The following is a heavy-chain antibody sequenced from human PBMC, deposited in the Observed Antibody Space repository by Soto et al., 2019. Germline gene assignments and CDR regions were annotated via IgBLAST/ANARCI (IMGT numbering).Heavy chain of an antibody. Sequence: QVLLVESGGGVVQPGTSLRLSCAASGFSFRNYGMHWVRQAPGKGLEWVAVTSSDGSTKYYAASVKGRFTISSDNSKNILYLQMSSLRAEDTALYYCARWGGSYYESWFDPWGQGTLVIVSS. CDR3: ARWGGSYYESWFDP. D-gene: IGHD1-26*01. J-gene: IGHJ5*02. CDR2: TSSDGSTK. V-gene: IGHV3-33*01. CDR1: GFSFRNYG.